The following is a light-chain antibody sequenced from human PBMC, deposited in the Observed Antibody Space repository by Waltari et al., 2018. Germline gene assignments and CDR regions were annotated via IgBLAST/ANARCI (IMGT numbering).Light chain of an antibody. CDR2: DDT. V-gene: IGLV3-21*02. J-gene: IGLJ2*01. CDR1: NIRSKS. CDR3: QVWDSSRDHVV. Sequence: SYVLTQPPSVSVAPGPTAKLTRGGTNIRSKSVHWYQQRPGQAPVIVLYDDTHRPSEIPERLSGSNSGNTATLTVSRVEAGDEADYYCQVWDSSRDHVVFGGGTKLTVL.